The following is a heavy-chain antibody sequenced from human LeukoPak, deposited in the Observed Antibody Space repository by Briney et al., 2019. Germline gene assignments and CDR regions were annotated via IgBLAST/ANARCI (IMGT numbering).Heavy chain of an antibody. D-gene: IGHD1-26*01. Sequence: SETLSLTCTVSGGSISSYYWSWLRQPPGKGLEWIGYIYYSGSTNYNPSLKSRVTISVDTSKNQFSLKLSSVTAADTAVYYCARPGIVGAFDIWGQGTMVTVSS. CDR1: GGSISSYY. CDR2: IYYSGST. CDR3: ARPGIVGAFDI. J-gene: IGHJ3*02. V-gene: IGHV4-59*08.